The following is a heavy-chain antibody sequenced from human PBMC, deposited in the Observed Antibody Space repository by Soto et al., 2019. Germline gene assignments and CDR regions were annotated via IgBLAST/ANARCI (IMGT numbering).Heavy chain of an antibody. CDR1: GFTFSSYS. J-gene: IGHJ3*02. CDR3: GRAPSTADFWSGFDAFDI. D-gene: IGHD3-3*01. CDR2: ISSSSSYI. Sequence: EVQLVESGGGLVKPGGSLRLSCAASGFTFSSYSMNWVRQAPGKGLEWVSSISSSSSYIYYADSVKGRFTISRDNAKNSLYLQMNSLRAEDTAVYYCGRAPSTADFWSGFDAFDIWGQGTMVTVSS. V-gene: IGHV3-21*01.